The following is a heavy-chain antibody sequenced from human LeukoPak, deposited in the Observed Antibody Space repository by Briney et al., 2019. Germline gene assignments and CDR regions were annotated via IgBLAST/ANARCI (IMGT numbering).Heavy chain of an antibody. CDR2: MNPNSGNT. CDR1: GYTFTSYD. D-gene: IGHD3-9*01. J-gene: IGHJ6*02. Sequence: ASVKVSCKASGYTFTSYDINWVRQATGQGLEWMGWMNPNSGNTGYAQKFQGRVTMTRNTSISTAYMELSSLGSEDTAVYYCARGRPDYDILTGYYRVMDSGMDVWGQGTTVTVSS. CDR3: ARGRPDYDILTGYYRVMDSGMDV. V-gene: IGHV1-8*01.